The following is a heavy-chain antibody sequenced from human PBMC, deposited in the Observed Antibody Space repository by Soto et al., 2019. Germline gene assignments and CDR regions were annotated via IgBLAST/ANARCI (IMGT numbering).Heavy chain of an antibody. CDR1: GYTFTSYA. V-gene: IGHV1-3*01. CDR2: INAGNGDT. CDR3: ARAAPHYDFFRGHYTSDYYHGLDF. D-gene: IGHD3-3*01. J-gene: IGHJ6*02. Sequence: QVQIVQSGAEVKKPGASVNVSCKASGYTFTSYAIHWVRQAPGQRFEWMGWINAGNGDTNYSQKFQGRLTITIDTSASTVYMGLSSLRSEDTAVYHCARAAPHYDFFRGHYTSDYYHGLDFWDQGTTVTVSS.